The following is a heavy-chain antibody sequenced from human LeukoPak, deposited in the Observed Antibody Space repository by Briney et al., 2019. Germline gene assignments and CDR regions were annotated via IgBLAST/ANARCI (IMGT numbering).Heavy chain of an antibody. D-gene: IGHD6-13*01. CDR1: GGSISSYY. V-gene: IGHV4-59*12. CDR2: IYYSGYT. J-gene: IGHJ3*02. CDR3: ARDLYSSRTNDAFVI. Sequence: SETLSLTCTVSGGSISSYYWSWIRQPPGKGLKWIGNIYYSGYTTYSPSLRSRVTISVDTSKNQFSLKLSSVTAADTAVYYCARDLYSSRTNDAFVIWGQGTMVTVSS.